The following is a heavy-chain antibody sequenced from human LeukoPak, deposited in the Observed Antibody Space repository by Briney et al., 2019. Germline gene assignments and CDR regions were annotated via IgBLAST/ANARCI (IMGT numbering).Heavy chain of an antibody. D-gene: IGHD6-13*01. V-gene: IGHV4-59*01. CDR1: GGSISSYY. CDR3: ARVGPYSSSWTNWFDP. J-gene: IGHJ5*02. Sequence: SETLSLTCTVSGGSISSYYWSWIRQPPGKGLEWIGYIFYSGSTNYNPSLKSRVTISVDTSKNQFSLKLSSVTAADTAVYYCARVGPYSSSWTNWFDPWGQGTLVAVSS. CDR2: IFYSGST.